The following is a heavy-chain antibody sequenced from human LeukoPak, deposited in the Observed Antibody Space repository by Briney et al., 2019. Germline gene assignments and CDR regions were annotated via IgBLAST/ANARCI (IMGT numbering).Heavy chain of an antibody. CDR2: MNPNSGNT. J-gene: IGHJ3*02. V-gene: IGHV1-8*01. CDR3: ARVKDGYNPRAFDI. Sequence: ASVKVSCKASGYTFTSYDINWVRQATGQGLEWMGWMNPNSGNTGYAQKFQGRVTMTRNTSISTAYMELSSLRSEDTAVYYCARVKDGYNPRAFDIGGQGTMVTVPS. D-gene: IGHD5-24*01. CDR1: GYTFTSYD.